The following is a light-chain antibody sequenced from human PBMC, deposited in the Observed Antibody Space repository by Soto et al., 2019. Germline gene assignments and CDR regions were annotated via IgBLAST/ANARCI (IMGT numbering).Light chain of an antibody. CDR1: QSVSSN. J-gene: IGKJ4*01. Sequence: EIVMTQSPATLSVSPGERATLSCRASQSVSSNLAWYQQKRGQAPRLLIYGASTRATGIPARFSGSGSGTEFTLTISSLQSEDFAVYYCQQYHNWPPLTFGGGTKVEI. V-gene: IGKV3-15*01. CDR2: GAS. CDR3: QQYHNWPPLT.